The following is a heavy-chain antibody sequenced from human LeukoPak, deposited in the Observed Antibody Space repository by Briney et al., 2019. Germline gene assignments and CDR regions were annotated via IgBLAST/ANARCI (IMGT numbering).Heavy chain of an antibody. J-gene: IGHJ6*03. D-gene: IGHD3-10*01. CDR1: GYTFTGYY. CDR3: ARAGAYGPWYMDV. Sequence: GASVKVSCKASGYTFTGYYMHWVRQAPGQGLEWMGGIIPIFGTANYAQKFQGRVTITADESTSTAYMELSSLRSEDTAVYYCARAGAYGPWYMDVWGKGTTVTISS. CDR2: IIPIFGTA. V-gene: IGHV1-69*13.